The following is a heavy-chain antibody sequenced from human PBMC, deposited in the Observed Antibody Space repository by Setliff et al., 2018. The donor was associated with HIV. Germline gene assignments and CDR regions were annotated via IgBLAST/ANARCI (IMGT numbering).Heavy chain of an antibody. D-gene: IGHD3-22*01. CDR2: IYYGESI. Sequence: SETLSLTCTVSGASMGRHYWSWIRQPPGKGLEWIGNIYYGESITYNPSLKSRVTISIDTSKNHVSLKLSSGTAADSAVYYCARKQWRTSGYYEFFQQWGQGTLVTVSS. CDR3: ARKQWRTSGYYEFFQQ. V-gene: IGHV4-59*11. J-gene: IGHJ1*01. CDR1: GASMGRHY.